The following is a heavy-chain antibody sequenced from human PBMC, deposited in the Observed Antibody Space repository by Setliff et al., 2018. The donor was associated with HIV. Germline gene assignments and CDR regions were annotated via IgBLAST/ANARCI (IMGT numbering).Heavy chain of an antibody. CDR3: VKDKRYSSSWFDY. J-gene: IGHJ4*02. CDR1: GFTFSSYA. V-gene: IGHV3-23*01. CDR2: ISGSGGST. D-gene: IGHD6-13*01. Sequence: GGSLRLSCAASGFTFSSYAMSWVRQAPGKGLEWVSAISGSGGSTYYADSVKGRFTISRDNSKNTLYLQMSSLRAEDTAVYYCVKDKRYSSSWFDYWGQGTLVTVSS.